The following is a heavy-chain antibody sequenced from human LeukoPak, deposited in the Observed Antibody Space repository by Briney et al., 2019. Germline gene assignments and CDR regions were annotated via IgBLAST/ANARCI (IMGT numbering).Heavy chain of an antibody. CDR1: GYTFTSYG. D-gene: IGHD2-2*02. CDR2: ISAYNGNT. CDR3: ARDIVVVPAAIHLPWD. V-gene: IGHV1-18*01. J-gene: IGHJ4*02. Sequence: ASVKVSCKASGYTFTSYGISWVRQAPGQGLEWMGWISAYNGNTNYAQKLQGRVTMTTDTSTSTAYMELRSLRSDDTAVYYCARDIVVVPAAIHLPWDWGQGTLVTVSS.